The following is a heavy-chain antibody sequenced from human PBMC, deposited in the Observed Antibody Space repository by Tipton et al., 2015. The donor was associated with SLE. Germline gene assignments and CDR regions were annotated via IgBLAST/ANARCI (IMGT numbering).Heavy chain of an antibody. J-gene: IGHJ4*02. V-gene: IGHV4-39*07. CDR3: ARDQVGVGDFDY. CDR2: VYYTGNT. CDR1: GDSISSSSYY. D-gene: IGHD3-16*01. Sequence: TLSLTCIVSGDSISSSSYYWGWIRQPPGRGLEWVGTVYYTGNTFYNPSLKSRVTISVDTSKNQFSLNLSSVTAADTAVYYCARDQVGVGDFDYWSQGTLVTVSS.